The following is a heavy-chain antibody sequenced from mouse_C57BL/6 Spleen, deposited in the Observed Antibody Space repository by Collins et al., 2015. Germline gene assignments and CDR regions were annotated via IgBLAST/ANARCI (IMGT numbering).Heavy chain of an antibody. CDR2: IWSGGST. V-gene: IGHV2-2*02. D-gene: IGHD1-1*01. CDR1: NFSLTSYS. J-gene: IGHJ4*01. CDR3: ARNYYGSSYYAMDY. Sequence: QVQLKQSGPGLVQPSQSLSITCTVSNFSLTSYSVHWVRQSPGKGLEWLGVIWSGGSTDYNAAFISRLSISKDNSKSQVFFKMNSLQANDTAIYYCARNYYGSSYYAMDYWGQGTSVTVSS.